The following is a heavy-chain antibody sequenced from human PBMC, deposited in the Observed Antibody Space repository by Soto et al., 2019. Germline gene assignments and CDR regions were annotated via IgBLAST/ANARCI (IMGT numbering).Heavy chain of an antibody. CDR3: ASPSPNDYYYYGMDV. J-gene: IGHJ6*01. CDR2: ISYDGSNK. CDR1: GFTFSSYA. D-gene: IGHD1-1*01. Sequence: QVQLVESGGGVVQPGRSLRLSCAASGFTFSSYAMHWVRQAPGKGLEWVAVISYDGSNKYYADSVKGRFTISRDNSKNTLYLQMNSLRAEDTAVYYCASPSPNDYYYYGMDVW. V-gene: IGHV3-30-3*01.